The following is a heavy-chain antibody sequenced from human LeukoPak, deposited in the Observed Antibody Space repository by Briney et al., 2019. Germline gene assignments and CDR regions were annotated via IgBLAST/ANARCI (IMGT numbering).Heavy chain of an antibody. Sequence: GGSLRLSCAASGFAFNAYAMHWVRQAPGQGLEWVAVISYDGSNKYYADYVKGRFTISTDDSSNTLYMEMNSLRADDTAVYYCARDASVGSSAVTRGSLFYYCVRGKVVSVSS. V-gene: IGHV3-30*04. CDR2: ISYDGSNK. CDR3: ARDASVGSSAVTRGSLFYY. CDR1: GFAFNAYA. J-gene: IGHJ4*02. D-gene: IGHD3-10*01.